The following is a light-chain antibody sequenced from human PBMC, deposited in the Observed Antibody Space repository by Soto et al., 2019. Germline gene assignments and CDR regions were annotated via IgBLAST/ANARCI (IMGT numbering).Light chain of an antibody. CDR3: QKHDSAPLT. Sequence: EIVMTQSPATVSASPGERATLSCRASQSISSNLAWYQQKPGQSPRLLIYGASTRATGIPARFSGSGSGTEFTLTISSLQPEDVATYFCQKHDSAPLTFGQGTKVDIK. CDR1: QSISSN. CDR2: GAS. V-gene: IGKV3-15*01. J-gene: IGKJ1*01.